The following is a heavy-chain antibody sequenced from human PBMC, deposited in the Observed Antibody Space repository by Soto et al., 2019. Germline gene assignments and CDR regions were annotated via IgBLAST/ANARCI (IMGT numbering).Heavy chain of an antibody. CDR1: GFTFSSYS. D-gene: IGHD1-26*01. CDR3: ARGESGV. J-gene: IGHJ6*02. CDR2: ISSSSSYM. Sequence: GGSLRLSCAASGFTFSSYSMNWVRQAPGKGLEWVSYISSSSSYMYYADSVKGRFTISRDNAKNSLYLQMNSLRAEDTAVYYCARGESGVWGRGTTVTVSS. V-gene: IGHV3-21*06.